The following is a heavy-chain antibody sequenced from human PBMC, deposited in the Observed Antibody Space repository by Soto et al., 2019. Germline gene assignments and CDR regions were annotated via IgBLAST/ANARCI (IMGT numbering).Heavy chain of an antibody. CDR3: VRTSLVVAAATREDY. D-gene: IGHD2-15*01. V-gene: IGHV3-74*01. CDR1: GFTFSSYW. CDR2: INSDGSST. Sequence: EVQLVESGGGLVQPGGPLGLPCAAPGFTFSSYWMHWFRQAPGKGLWWVSRINSDGSSTSYADSVKGRFTISRDNAKNTLYLQMNSLRAEDTAVYYCVRTSLVVAAATREDYWGQGTLVTVSS. J-gene: IGHJ4*02.